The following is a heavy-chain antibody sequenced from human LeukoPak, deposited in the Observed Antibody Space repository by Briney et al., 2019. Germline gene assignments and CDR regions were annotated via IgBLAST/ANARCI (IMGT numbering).Heavy chain of an antibody. CDR3: AIFLGGDCNRKYNDY. CDR1: RGFMSSSSYY. J-gene: IGHJ4*02. Sequence: SETLSLTCTVSRGFMSSSSYYWGWIRQPPGKGLEWIGSVYYTGSTSYNPSLKSRVTISVDTSKNQFSLKRRSVTAADTAVYSCAIFLGGDCNRKYNDYWGQETRATSSS. V-gene: IGHV4-39*01. D-gene: IGHD2-21*01. CDR2: VYYTGST.